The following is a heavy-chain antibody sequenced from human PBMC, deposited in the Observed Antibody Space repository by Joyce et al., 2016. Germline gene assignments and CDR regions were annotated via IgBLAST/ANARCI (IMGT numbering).Heavy chain of an antibody. J-gene: IGHJ6*02. Sequence: QLVESGGGVVKPGGSLRLSCEASGSTFSTSSMSWFRQDPGKGLEGVAAISDTSDYIFHAETVRGRFTVSRDNAKKTLYLQMNSLRAEDSAVFYCARGGISYYYAMDVWGQGTTVTVSS. CDR3: ARGGISYYYAMDV. CDR1: GSTFSTSS. D-gene: IGHD3-16*01. CDR2: ISDTSDYI. V-gene: IGHV3-21*01.